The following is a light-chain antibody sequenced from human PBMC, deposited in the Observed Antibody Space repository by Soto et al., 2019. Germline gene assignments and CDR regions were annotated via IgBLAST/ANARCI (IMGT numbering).Light chain of an antibody. CDR2: GNS. Sequence: QSVLTQPPSVSGAPGQRVTISCTGSSSNIGAGYDVHWYQQLPGTAPKLLIYGNSNRPSGVPDRFSGSKSGTSASLAIPGLQAEDEADYYCQSYDSSLSAYFVFGTGTKVTVL. CDR3: QSYDSSLSAYFV. V-gene: IGLV1-40*01. CDR1: SSNIGAGYD. J-gene: IGLJ1*01.